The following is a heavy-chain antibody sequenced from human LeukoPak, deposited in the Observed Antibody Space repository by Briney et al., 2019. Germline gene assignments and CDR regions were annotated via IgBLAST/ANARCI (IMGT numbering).Heavy chain of an antibody. D-gene: IGHD6-6*01. CDR1: GYTFTGYY. CDR3: ARELSSSSSFDY. J-gene: IGHJ4*02. Sequence: ASVKVSCKASGYTFTGYYMHWVRQAPGQGLEWMGWINPNSGGTNYAQKFQGRVTMTRDMSISTAYMELSRLRSDDTAVYYCARELSSSSSFDYWGQGTLVTVSS. V-gene: IGHV1-2*02. CDR2: INPNSGGT.